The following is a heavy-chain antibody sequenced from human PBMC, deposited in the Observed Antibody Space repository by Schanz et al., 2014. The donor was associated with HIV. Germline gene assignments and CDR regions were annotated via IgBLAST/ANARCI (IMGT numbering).Heavy chain of an antibody. CDR3: AREGGSSGHNGYFDY. J-gene: IGHJ4*02. D-gene: IGHD6-19*01. CDR1: GYTFTSQS. V-gene: IGHV1-46*01. CDR2: INPYDGST. Sequence: QVQLVQSGAEVKKPGASVKVSCKASGYTFTSQSMHWVRQAPGQGLEWMGLINPYDGSTSNAQKFQGRVTMTRDTSTSTVYMELSSLRPEDAAVYYCAREGGSSGHNGYFDYWGQGTLVTVSS.